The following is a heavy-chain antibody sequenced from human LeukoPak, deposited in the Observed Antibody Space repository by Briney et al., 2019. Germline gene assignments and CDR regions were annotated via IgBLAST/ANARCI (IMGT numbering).Heavy chain of an antibody. CDR2: FNPNTGGT. D-gene: IGHD5-12*01. CDR1: GYTFTAYY. V-gene: IGHV1-2*02. CDR3: ARDLGYSGYDSPY. J-gene: IGHJ4*02. Sequence: ASVKVSCKASGYTFTAYYMHWMRQAPGQGLEWMGWFNPNTGGTNYAQKFQGRVTMTRDTSINTAYMELSRLTSDDTAVYYCARDLGYSGYDSPYWGQGTPVIVSS.